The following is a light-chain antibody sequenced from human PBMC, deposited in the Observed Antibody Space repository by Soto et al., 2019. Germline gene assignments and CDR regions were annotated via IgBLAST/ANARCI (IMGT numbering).Light chain of an antibody. Sequence: QMTQTTFTLSASLGDRFTITFGASQTISTWLAWYQHKPGKAPNLLIYDASTLMSGVPSRFSGSGSGTEFTLTISSLQPGDFATYYCQQSETYPLTFGQGTRLEIK. CDR2: DAS. V-gene: IGKV1-5*01. CDR1: QTISTW. CDR3: QQSETYPLT. J-gene: IGKJ5*01.